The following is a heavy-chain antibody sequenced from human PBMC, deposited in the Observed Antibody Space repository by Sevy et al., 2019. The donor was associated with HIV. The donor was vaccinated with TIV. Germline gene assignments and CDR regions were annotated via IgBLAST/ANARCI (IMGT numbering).Heavy chain of an antibody. CDR3: ARGSGYSSSWYGNYYYYYGMDV. Sequence: SETLSLTCTVSGGSISSYYWSWIRQPPGKGLEWIGYIYYSGSTNYNPSLKSRVTISVDTSKNQFSLKLSAVTAADTAGYYCARGSGYSSSWYGNYYYYYGMDVWGQGTTVTVSS. CDR2: IYYSGST. V-gene: IGHV4-59*13. J-gene: IGHJ6*02. CDR1: GGSISSYY. D-gene: IGHD6-13*01.